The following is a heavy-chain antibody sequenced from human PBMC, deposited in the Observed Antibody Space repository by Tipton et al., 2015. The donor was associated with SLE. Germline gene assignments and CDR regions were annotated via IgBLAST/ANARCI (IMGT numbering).Heavy chain of an antibody. V-gene: IGHV4-39*07. D-gene: IGHD5-12*01. CDR2: VSYVGST. CDR1: GGSISSNGYY. CDR3: ARRHYSGPFDS. Sequence: LRLSCAVSGGSISSNGYYWGWIRQSPGMGLEWIGSVSYVGSTYYNPSLKSRVTLSLDTSKNRFSLRLSSVTAADTAVYYCARRHYSGPFDSWGQGTLVTVSS. J-gene: IGHJ4*02.